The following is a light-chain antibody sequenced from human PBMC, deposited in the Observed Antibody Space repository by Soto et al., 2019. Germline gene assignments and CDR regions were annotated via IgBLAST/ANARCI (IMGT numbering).Light chain of an antibody. CDR1: SSDVGGYNY. V-gene: IGLV2-14*01. CDR2: EVS. CDR3: SSYTRSNTLPFV. Sequence: QSALTQPASVSGSPGQSITISCTGTSSDVGGYNYVSWYQQHPGKAPKLMIYEVSNRPSGVSNRFSGSKSGNTASLTISGLQAEDEADYYCSSYTRSNTLPFVFGTGTKV. J-gene: IGLJ1*01.